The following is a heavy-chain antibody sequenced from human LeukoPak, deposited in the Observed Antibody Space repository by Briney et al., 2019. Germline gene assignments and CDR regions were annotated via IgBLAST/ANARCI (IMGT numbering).Heavy chain of an antibody. V-gene: IGHV4-59*12. CDR3: AREGGPYRPLDY. CDR2: IYYSGST. J-gene: IGHJ4*02. Sequence: KPSETLSLTCTVSGGSISGYYWSWIRQPPGKGLEWIGYIYYSGSTRYSPSLKSRVTISVDTPKNQISLKLSSVTAADTAVYYCAREGGPYRPLDYSGQGTLVTVAS. CDR1: GGSISGYY.